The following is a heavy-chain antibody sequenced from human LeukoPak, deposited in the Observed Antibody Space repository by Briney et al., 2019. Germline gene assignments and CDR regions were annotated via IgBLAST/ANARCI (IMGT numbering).Heavy chain of an antibody. V-gene: IGHV1-69*13. D-gene: IGHD2-2*01. CDR3: ARVGYCSSTSCLNLAAPRY. CDR2: IIPIFGTA. J-gene: IGHJ4*02. Sequence: SVKVSCKASGGTFSSYAISWVRQAPGQGLEWMGGIIPIFGTANYAQKFQGRVTITADESTSTAYMELSSLRSEDTAVYYCARVGYCSSTSCLNLAAPRYWGQGTLVTVSS. CDR1: GGTFSSYA.